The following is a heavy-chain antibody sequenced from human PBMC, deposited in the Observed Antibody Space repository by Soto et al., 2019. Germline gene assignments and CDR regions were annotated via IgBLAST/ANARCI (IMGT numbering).Heavy chain of an antibody. V-gene: IGHV1-8*01. Sequence: ASVKVSCKASGYTFTSYDINWVRQATGQGLEWMGWMNPNSGNTGYAQKFQGRVTMTRNTSISTAYMELSSLRSEDTAVYYCARDPFHYSSASCSCSFDYWGQGTLVTVSS. CDR3: ARDPFHYSSASCSCSFDY. CDR1: GYTFTSYD. D-gene: IGHD3-22*01. CDR2: MNPNSGNT. J-gene: IGHJ4*02.